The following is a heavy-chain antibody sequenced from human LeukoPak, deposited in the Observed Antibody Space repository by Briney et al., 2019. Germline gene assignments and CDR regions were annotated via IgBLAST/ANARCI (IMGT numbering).Heavy chain of an antibody. Sequence: GRSLRLSCAASGFTFSNAWMSWVRQAPGKGLEWVGRIKSKTDGGTTDYAAPVKGRFTISRDDSKNTLYLQMNSLKTEDTAVYYCTADYYDSSGYYNDYWGQGTLVTVSS. D-gene: IGHD3-22*01. CDR1: GFTFSNAW. J-gene: IGHJ4*02. CDR2: IKSKTDGGTT. V-gene: IGHV3-15*01. CDR3: TADYYDSSGYYNDY.